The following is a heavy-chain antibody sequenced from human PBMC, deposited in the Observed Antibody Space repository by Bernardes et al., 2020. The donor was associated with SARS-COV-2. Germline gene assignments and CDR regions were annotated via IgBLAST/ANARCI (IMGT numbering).Heavy chain of an antibody. CDR2: ISGAGYYI. Sequence: GSLRLSCEASGFTFSSYLFSWFRQAPGKGLEWVSSISGAGYYIYYGDSVRGRFTTSRDNTRKSVFLQMESLRADDTAVYYCARDVGGTDWRLGFDVWGPGTKVHVSS. J-gene: IGHJ3*01. CDR3: ARDVGGTDWRLGFDV. D-gene: IGHD3-9*01. V-gene: IGHV3-21*01. CDR1: GFTFSSYL.